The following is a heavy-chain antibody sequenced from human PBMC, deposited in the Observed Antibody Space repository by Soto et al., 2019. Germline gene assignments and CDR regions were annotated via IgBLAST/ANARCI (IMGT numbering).Heavy chain of an antibody. CDR2: INQDGSEK. CDR1: GFTFSSYW. D-gene: IGHD6-6*01. Sequence: EVQLVESGGNLVQPGGSLRLSCAASGFTFSSYWMSWVRQAPGKGLEWVANINQDGSEKFYVDSVKGRFTISRDNAKNSLYPQMDSLRAEDPAVYYCARGRPRPYWGQGTLVTVSS. V-gene: IGHV3-7*01. CDR3: ARGRPRPY. J-gene: IGHJ4*02.